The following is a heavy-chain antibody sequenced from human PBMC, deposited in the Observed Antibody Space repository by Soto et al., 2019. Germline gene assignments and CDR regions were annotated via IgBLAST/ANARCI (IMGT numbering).Heavy chain of an antibody. CDR2: IYYSGST. CDR3: ARHPCSSINCQYYYYGMDV. Sequence: QLQLQESGPGLVKPSETLSLTCSVSGGSISSSNHYLGWVRQPPGKGLDWIGSIYYSGSTYYNPSLKSRVTISVDTSKNQFSLNLRSVTAADTAVYYCARHPCSSINCQYYYYGMDVWGQGTTVTVSS. CDR1: GGSISSSNHY. D-gene: IGHD2-2*01. V-gene: IGHV4-39*01. J-gene: IGHJ6*02.